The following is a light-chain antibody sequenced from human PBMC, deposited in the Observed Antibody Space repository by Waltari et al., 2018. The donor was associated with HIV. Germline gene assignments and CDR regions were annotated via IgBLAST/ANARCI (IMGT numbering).Light chain of an antibody. CDR1: SSDVGSSNL. J-gene: IGLJ3*02. Sequence: QSALTQPASVSGSPGQSITIPCTGTSSDVGSSNLFSWYQQHPGKAPKLMIYEGSKRPSGVSNRFSGSKSGNTASLTISGLQAEDEADYYCCSYAGTNWVFGGGTKLTVL. CDR2: EGS. V-gene: IGLV2-23*01. CDR3: CSYAGTNWV.